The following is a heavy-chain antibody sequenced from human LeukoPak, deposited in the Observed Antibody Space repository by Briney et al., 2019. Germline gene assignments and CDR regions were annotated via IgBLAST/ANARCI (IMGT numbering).Heavy chain of an antibody. CDR2: ISYDGSNK. CDR3: ARSQRGSYY. V-gene: IGHV3-30*03. Sequence: GGSLRLSCAASGFTFSSYGMHWVRQAPGKGLEWVAVISYDGSNKYYADSVKGRFTISRDNAKNTLYLQMNSLRAEDTGVYYCARSQRGSYYWGQGTLVTVSS. D-gene: IGHD1-26*01. J-gene: IGHJ4*02. CDR1: GFTFSSYG.